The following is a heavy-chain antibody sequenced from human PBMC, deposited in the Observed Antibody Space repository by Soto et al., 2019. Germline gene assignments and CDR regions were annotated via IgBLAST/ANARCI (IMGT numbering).Heavy chain of an antibody. D-gene: IGHD3-22*01. CDR1: GDSVSSNSAA. CDR2: TYYRSKWYN. Sequence: PSQTLSLTCAISGDSVSSNSAAWNWIRQSPSRGLEWLGRTYYRSKWYNDYAVSVKSRITINPDTSKNQFSLQLNSVTPEDTAVYYCAMRAKYYYDSSGSGNYYYGMDVWGQGTTVTVSS. J-gene: IGHJ6*02. V-gene: IGHV6-1*01. CDR3: AMRAKYYYDSSGSGNYYYGMDV.